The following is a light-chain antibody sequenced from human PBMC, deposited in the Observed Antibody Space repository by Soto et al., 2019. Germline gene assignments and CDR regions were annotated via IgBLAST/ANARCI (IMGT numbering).Light chain of an antibody. CDR2: EVN. V-gene: IGLV2-8*01. J-gene: IGLJ3*02. Sequence: LAQPPSASESPGQSVTISCTGTSSDIGGYNSVSWYQQHPGKAPRLMIYEVNKRPSGVPDRFSGSKSGYTASLTVSGLQTEDEAFYYCSSSAGIYHYLVFGGGTQLTAL. CDR3: SSSAGIYHYLV. CDR1: SSDIGGYNS.